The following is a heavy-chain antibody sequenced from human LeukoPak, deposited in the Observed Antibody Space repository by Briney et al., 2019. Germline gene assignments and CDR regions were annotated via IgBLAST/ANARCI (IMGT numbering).Heavy chain of an antibody. CDR3: AKANYIWNDSPFDS. CDR2: ISTSGETT. CDR1: GFGHSTFA. D-gene: IGHD1-1*01. J-gene: IGHJ4*02. V-gene: IGHV3-23*01. Sequence: PGGSLRLSRAASGFGHSTFAMAGVRHAPGKGLEWGSAISTSGETTYYAESVKGRFTAFRDNSKNTLSLQMNGLRVDDTAVYFCAKANYIWNDSPFDSWGQGALVTVSS.